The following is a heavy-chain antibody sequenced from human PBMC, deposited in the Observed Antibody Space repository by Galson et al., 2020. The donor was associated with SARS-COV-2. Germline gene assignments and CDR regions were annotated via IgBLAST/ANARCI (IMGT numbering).Heavy chain of an antibody. J-gene: IGHJ4*02. V-gene: IGHV3-7*01. Sequence: GESLKISCTASGFTFSSYWMSWVRQAPGKGLEWVACIKEDGGEIYYVDSVKGRFTISRDNAKSSLYLQMNSLRDVDTAVYYCARDTYWGQGTVVTVSS. CDR2: IKEDGGEI. CDR1: GFTFSSYW. CDR3: ARDTY.